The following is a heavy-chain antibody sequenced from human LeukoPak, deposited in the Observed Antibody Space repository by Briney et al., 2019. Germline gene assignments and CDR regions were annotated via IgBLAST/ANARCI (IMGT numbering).Heavy chain of an antibody. J-gene: IGHJ4*02. D-gene: IGHD2-15*01. Sequence: GASVKVSCKTSGYTFTSYDISWVRQAPGQGLEWMGWISAYNGNTNYAQKFQGRVTMTTDTSTSTAYMELRSLRSDDTAVYYCARDICSGDRCHPYYFDYWGQGALVTVSS. CDR2: ISAYNGNT. CDR3: ARDICSGDRCHPYYFDY. V-gene: IGHV1-18*01. CDR1: GYTFTSYD.